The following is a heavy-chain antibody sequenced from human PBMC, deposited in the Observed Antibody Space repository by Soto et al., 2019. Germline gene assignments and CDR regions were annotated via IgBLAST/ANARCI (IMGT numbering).Heavy chain of an antibody. D-gene: IGHD6-13*01. CDR1: GVTFSSYS. V-gene: IGHV3-21*01. Sequence: PGGSLRLSCAASGVTFSSYSMNWVRQAPGKGLEWVTSISSSSSYIYYAYSVKGRFTISRDNAKNSLYLQMNSLRAEDTAVYYCATDQAAAGISFAHWGQGTLVTVSS. CDR2: ISSSSSYI. J-gene: IGHJ4*02. CDR3: ATDQAAAGISFAH.